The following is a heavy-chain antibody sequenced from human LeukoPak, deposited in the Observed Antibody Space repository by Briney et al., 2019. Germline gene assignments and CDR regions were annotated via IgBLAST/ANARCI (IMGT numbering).Heavy chain of an antibody. CDR1: GGSFSSYA. CDR2: IFLIFGTA. CDR3: ASCKWLEFVRYYYYGMDV. J-gene: IGHJ6*02. V-gene: IGHV1-69*13. Sequence: ASVNVPCKASGGSFSSYAISWVRQAPPQGLAWMGGIFLIFGTANYAKKFQGRVTITADESTSTTYMELSSLRSEDTAVYYSASCKWLEFVRYYYYGMDVWGQGTTVTVSS. D-gene: IGHD6-19*01.